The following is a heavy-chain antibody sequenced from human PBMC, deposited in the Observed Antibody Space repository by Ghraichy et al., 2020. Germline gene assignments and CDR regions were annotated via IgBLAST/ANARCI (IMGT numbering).Heavy chain of an antibody. CDR3: ARGTPQSIGWLVPNYYYGMDV. Sequence: VKVSCKASGYTFTSYGISWVRQAPGQGLEWMGWISAYNGNTNYAQKLQGRVTMTTDTSTSTAYMELRSLRSDDTAVYYCARGTPQSIGWLVPNYYYGMDVWGQGTTVTVSS. V-gene: IGHV1-18*01. CDR1: GYTFTSYG. D-gene: IGHD6-19*01. J-gene: IGHJ6*02. CDR2: ISAYNGNT.